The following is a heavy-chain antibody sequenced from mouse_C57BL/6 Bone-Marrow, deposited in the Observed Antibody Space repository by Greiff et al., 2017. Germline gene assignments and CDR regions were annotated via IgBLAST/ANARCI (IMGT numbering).Heavy chain of an antibody. CDR2: INPNNGGT. D-gene: IGHD2-3*01. Sequence: EVQLQQSGPELVKPEASVKISCKASGYTFTDYYMNWVKQSHGKSLEWIGDINPNNGGTSYNQKFKGKATLTVDKSSSTAYMELRSLTSEDSAVYYCARSDDGYYKDYWGQGTTLTVSS. V-gene: IGHV1-26*01. CDR3: ARSDDGYYKDY. CDR1: GYTFTDYY. J-gene: IGHJ2*01.